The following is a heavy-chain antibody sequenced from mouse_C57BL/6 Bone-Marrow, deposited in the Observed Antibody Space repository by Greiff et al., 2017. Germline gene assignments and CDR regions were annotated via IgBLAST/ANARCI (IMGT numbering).Heavy chain of an antibody. CDR1: GFTFSSYG. V-gene: IGHV5-6*01. CDR2: ISSGGSYT. J-gene: IGHJ4*01. D-gene: IGHD2-4*01. CDR3: ARQGGLRRGYYAMDY. Sequence: EVNVVESGGDLVKPGGSLKLSCAASGFTFSSYGMSWVRQTPDKRLEWVATISSGGSYTYYPDSVKGRFTISRDNAKNTLYLQMSSLKSEDTAMYYCARQGGLRRGYYAMDYWGQGTSVTVSS.